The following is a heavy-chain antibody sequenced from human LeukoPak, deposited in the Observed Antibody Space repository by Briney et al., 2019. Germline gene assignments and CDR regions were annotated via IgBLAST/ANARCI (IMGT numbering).Heavy chain of an antibody. CDR3: AKGGKTIMCPTSCYDY. V-gene: IGHV3-23*01. Sequence: AGSLRLSCAASGFTFSSNGMSWVRRAPGRGLEWVSVISGSGGSPDYTDSVKGRFTISRDNSKNTLYLQMNSLRAEDTAVYYCAKGGKTIMCPTSCYDYWGQGTLVTVSS. D-gene: IGHD2-2*01. CDR2: ISGSGGSP. J-gene: IGHJ4*02. CDR1: GFTFSSNG.